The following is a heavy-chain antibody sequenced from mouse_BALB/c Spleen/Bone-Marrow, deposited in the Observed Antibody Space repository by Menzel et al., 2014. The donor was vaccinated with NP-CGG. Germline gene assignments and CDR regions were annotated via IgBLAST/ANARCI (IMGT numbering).Heavy chain of an antibody. CDR3: SRLGYYGGFAY. CDR2: INPDSSTI. D-gene: IGHD2-3*01. Sequence: EVQRVESGGGLVQPGGSLKLSCAASGFDFSRYWMSWVRQAPGKGLEWIGEINPDSSTINYTPSLKDKFIISRDNAKNTLFLQMSKVRSEDTALYYCSRLGYYGGFAYWGQGTLVTVSA. CDR1: GFDFSRYW. V-gene: IGHV4-1*02. J-gene: IGHJ3*01.